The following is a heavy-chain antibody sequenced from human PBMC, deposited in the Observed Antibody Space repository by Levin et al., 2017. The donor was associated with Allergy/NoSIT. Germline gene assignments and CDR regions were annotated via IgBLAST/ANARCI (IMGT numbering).Heavy chain of an antibody. CDR2: IAIAGDT. D-gene: IGHD4-23*01. V-gene: IGHV3-13*01. J-gene: IGHJ2*01. Sequence: GESLKISCGASGFDFSNYDMHWVRQATGKGLEWVSAIAIAGDTYYPGSVKGRFTISRENAKNSLYLQMNSLRAGDTAVYYCARESRATTLGYLDLWGRGTLVTVSS. CDR1: GFDFSNYD. CDR3: ARESRATTLGYLDL.